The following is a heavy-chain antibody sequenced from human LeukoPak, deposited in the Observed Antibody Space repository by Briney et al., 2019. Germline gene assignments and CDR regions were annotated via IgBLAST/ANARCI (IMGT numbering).Heavy chain of an antibody. CDR3: ARGPNLGDLPLWY. Sequence: GASVKVSCKASGNTFTSYDINWVRQATGQGLEWVGWMNPNSGSSGYAQKFQGRVTMTRNTSITTVYMELSSLRSEDTAVYYCARGPNLGDLPLWYWGQGTLVTVSS. V-gene: IGHV1-8*01. J-gene: IGHJ4*02. CDR1: GNTFTSYD. CDR2: MNPNSGSS. D-gene: IGHD3-16*01.